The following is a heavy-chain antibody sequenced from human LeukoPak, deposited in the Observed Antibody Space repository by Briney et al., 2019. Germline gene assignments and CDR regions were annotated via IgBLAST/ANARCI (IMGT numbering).Heavy chain of an antibody. CDR3: ATYYYDSGGFHFHH. Sequence: GGSLRLSCAASGFTFRSYGMHWVRQAPGKGLEYVSAISSNGGRTYYANSVRGRFTISRDNSRNTLYLQMGSLRAEDMAVYYCATYYYDSGGFHFHHWGQGTLVTVSS. CDR2: ISSNGGRT. D-gene: IGHD3-22*01. CDR1: GFTFRSYG. J-gene: IGHJ1*01. V-gene: IGHV3-64*01.